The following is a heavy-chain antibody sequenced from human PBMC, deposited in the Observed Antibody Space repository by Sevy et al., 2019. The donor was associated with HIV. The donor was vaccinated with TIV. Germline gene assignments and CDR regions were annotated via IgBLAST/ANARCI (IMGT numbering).Heavy chain of an antibody. D-gene: IGHD5-18*01. CDR2: IYSGGST. CDR1: GFTVSDNY. CDR3: AGRVTSDSFDI. V-gene: IGHV3-66*02. Sequence: GGSLRLSCAASGFTVSDNYMSWVRQAPGKGLEWVSLIYSGGSTYYADSVKGRFTISIDNSKNTLYLKMDSLRAEDTAVYYCAGRVTSDSFDIWGQGTMVTVSS. J-gene: IGHJ3*02.